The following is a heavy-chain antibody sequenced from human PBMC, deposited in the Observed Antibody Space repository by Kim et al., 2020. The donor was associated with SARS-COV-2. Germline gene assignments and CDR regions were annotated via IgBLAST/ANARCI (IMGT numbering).Heavy chain of an antibody. J-gene: IGHJ4*01. V-gene: IGHV1-3*01. D-gene: IGHD3-10*01. CDR2: INAGNGNT. CDR1: GYTFTSYA. CDR3: TARGSGSYYAPFDY. Sequence: ASVKVSCKASGYTFTSYALHWVRQAPGHRLEWMGWINAGNGNTKYSQKFQGRVTITRDTSAGTAYMELSSLRSEDTAVYYCTARGSGSYYAPFDYWGQGTLVTVSS.